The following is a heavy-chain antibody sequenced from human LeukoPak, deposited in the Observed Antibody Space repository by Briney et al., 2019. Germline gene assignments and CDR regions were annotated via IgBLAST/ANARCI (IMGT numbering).Heavy chain of an antibody. CDR2: INASGRT. CDR3: AREYGDFDY. CDR1: GGSFSGYY. J-gene: IGHJ4*02. Sequence: PSETLSLTCAVYGGSFSGYYWSWIRQPAGKGLEWIGRINASGRTNYNTSLKSRVTMSVDTSKNQFSLKVHSVTAADTAVYYCAREYGDFDYWGQGTLVTVSS. D-gene: IGHD4-17*01. V-gene: IGHV4-4*07.